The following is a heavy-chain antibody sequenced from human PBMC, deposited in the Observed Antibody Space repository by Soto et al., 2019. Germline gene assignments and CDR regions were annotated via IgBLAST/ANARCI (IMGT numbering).Heavy chain of an antibody. CDR3: AKAVSCSGGSCAWFDS. J-gene: IGHJ5*01. CDR1: GFTFSSYA. Sequence: GSLRLSCVASGFTFSSYAMSWVRQAPGKGLEWVSTIADTSGNTHYAESVKGRFTISRDNSKNTLYFQMNSLRAEDTAVYYCAKAVSCSGGSCAWFDSWGQGALVTVSS. CDR2: IADTSGNT. D-gene: IGHD2-15*01. V-gene: IGHV3-23*01.